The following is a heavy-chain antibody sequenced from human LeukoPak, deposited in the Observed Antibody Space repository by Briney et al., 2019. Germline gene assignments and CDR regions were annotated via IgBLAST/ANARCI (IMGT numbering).Heavy chain of an antibody. J-gene: IGHJ3*02. CDR2: IYYSGST. D-gene: IGHD5-18*01. V-gene: IGHV4-59*01. CDR1: GGSISSYY. Sequence: SETLSLTCTVSGGSISSYYWSWIRQPPGKGLEWIGYIYYSGSTNYNPSLKSRVTISVDTSKNQFSLKLSSVTAADTAVYYCATRGYSYGIDAFDIWGQGTMVTVSS. CDR3: ATRGYSYGIDAFDI.